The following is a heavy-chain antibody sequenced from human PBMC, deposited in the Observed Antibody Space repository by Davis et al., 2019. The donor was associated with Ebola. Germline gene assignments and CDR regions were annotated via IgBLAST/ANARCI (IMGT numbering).Heavy chain of an antibody. CDR3: ARALPLRGYSYRSVMDV. CDR2: ISRSSSI. J-gene: IGHJ6*02. Sequence: PGGSLRLSCAASGFTFSSYCMNWVRQAPGKGLAWVSYISRSSSIYYADSVKGRFTISRDNAKNSLYLQMNSLRDEDTAVYYCARALPLRGYSYRSVMDVWGQGTTVTVSS. D-gene: IGHD5-18*01. CDR1: GFTFSSYC. V-gene: IGHV3-48*02.